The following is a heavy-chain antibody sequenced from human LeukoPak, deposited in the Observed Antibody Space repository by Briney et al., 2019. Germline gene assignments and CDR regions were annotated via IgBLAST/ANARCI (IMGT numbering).Heavy chain of an antibody. V-gene: IGHV3-30*02. J-gene: IGHJ4*02. D-gene: IGHD2-8*01. Sequence: GGSLRLSCAASGFTFSSYGMQWVRQAPGKGLEWVAFIRYDGSNKYYADSVKGRFTISRDNSKNTLYLQMNSLRAEDTAVYYCAKDRVGYCIDGLCFPVDYWGQGTLVTVSS. CDR3: AKDRVGYCIDGLCFPVDY. CDR2: IRYDGSNK. CDR1: GFTFSSYG.